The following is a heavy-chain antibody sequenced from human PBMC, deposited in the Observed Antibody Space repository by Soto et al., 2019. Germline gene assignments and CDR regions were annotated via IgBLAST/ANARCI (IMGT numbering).Heavy chain of an antibody. CDR3: ARDLKDYVWGSYRRYYYGMDV. CDR2: IYSGGST. J-gene: IGHJ6*02. CDR1: GFTVSSNY. D-gene: IGHD3-16*02. Sequence: EVQLVESGGGLIQPGGSLRLSCAASGFTVSSNYMSWVRQAPGKGLEWVSVIYSGGSTYYADSVKGRFTISRDNSKNTLYLQMNSLRAEDTAVYYCARDLKDYVWGSYRRYYYGMDVWGQGTTVTVSS. V-gene: IGHV3-53*01.